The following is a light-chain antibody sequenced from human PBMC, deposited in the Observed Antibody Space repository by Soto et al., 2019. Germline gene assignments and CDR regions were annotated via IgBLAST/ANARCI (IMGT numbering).Light chain of an antibody. CDR3: NSYTTSSTWV. J-gene: IGLJ3*02. CDR2: EVN. V-gene: IGLV2-14*03. Sequence: QSALTQPASVSGSPGQSITISCTGTSSDVGYFNYVSWYQQHPGRAPQIIIYEVNNRPSGVSSRFSGSKSGNTASLTISGLQADDEADYYCNSYTTSSTWVFGGGTKVTVL. CDR1: SSDVGYFNY.